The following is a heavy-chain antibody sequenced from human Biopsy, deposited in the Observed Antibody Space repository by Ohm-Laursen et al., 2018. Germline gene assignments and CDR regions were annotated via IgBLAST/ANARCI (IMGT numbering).Heavy chain of an antibody. Sequence: AASVKVSCNASGGTFNNYGITWVRQAPGQGLEWVGRIISMVGTPKYAQKFQGRATITVDKSTSTAYLDLSSLKSEDTAVYYCARDKTVLNYYFASDVWGQGTTVTVSS. D-gene: IGHD2/OR15-2a*01. CDR1: GGTFNNYG. J-gene: IGHJ6*01. CDR2: IISMVGTP. CDR3: ARDKTVLNYYFASDV. V-gene: IGHV1-69*04.